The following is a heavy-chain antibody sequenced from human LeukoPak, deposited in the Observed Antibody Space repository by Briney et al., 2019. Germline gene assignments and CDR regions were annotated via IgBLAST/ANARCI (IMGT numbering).Heavy chain of an antibody. J-gene: IGHJ6*02. V-gene: IGHV4-61*08. CDR3: AIDDYGMDV. CDR2: IYYSGST. CDR1: GGSISTAGYY. Sequence: SETLSLTCTVSGGSISTAGYYWSWIRLPPGKGLEWIGYIYYSGSTNYNPSLKSRVTISVDTSKNQFSLKLSSVTAADTAVYYCAIDDYGMDVWGQGTTVTVSS.